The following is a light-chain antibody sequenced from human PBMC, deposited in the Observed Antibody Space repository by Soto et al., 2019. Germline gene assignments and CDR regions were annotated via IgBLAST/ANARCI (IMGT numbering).Light chain of an antibody. CDR2: GAS. Sequence: EIVLTQSPGTVSLSPGERATLSCRASQSVSSSNLAWYQKKPGQAPRLLIYGASSRVTGIPDRFSGSGSGTAFTLTISRLEPEYFAVYYCQQYGSSPLTFGPGTKVDIK. V-gene: IGKV3-20*01. CDR3: QQYGSSPLT. J-gene: IGKJ3*01. CDR1: QSVSSSN.